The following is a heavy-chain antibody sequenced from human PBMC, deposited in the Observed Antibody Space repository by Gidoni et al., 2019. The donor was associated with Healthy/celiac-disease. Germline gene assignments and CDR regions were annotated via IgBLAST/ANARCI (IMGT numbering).Heavy chain of an antibody. Sequence: QAQLQESGPGLVKPSATLSLTCTASGGSISSYYGSWIRQPGGKGLGWIGRIYTSGSTHYNPSLKSRVTMSVDTSKNQFSLKLSSVTAADTAVYYCARATRAGLAGTSSNWFDPWGQGTLVTVSS. J-gene: IGHJ5*02. CDR1: GGSISSYY. CDR3: ARATRAGLAGTSSNWFDP. V-gene: IGHV4-4*07. D-gene: IGHD6-13*01. CDR2: IYTSGST.